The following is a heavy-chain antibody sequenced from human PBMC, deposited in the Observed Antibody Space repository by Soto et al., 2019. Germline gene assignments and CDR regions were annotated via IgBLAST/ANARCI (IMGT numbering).Heavy chain of an antibody. D-gene: IGHD5-12*01. CDR2: IYHSGST. J-gene: IGHJ4*02. CDR1: GGSISSGGYS. V-gene: IGHV4-30-2*01. CDR3: AGGPGVARNY. Sequence: QLQLQESGSGLVKPSQTLSLTCAVSGGSISSGGYSWSWIRQPPGKGLEWIGYIYHSGSTYYNPSLKPRVTRAVDRAKTQFSLTLSSVTAAGTAVYYCAGGPGVARNYWGQGTLGTVSS.